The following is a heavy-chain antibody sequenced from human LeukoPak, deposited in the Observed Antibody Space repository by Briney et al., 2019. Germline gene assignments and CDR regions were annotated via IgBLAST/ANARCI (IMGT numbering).Heavy chain of an antibody. CDR1: GGSISSYY. D-gene: IGHD5-12*01. V-gene: IGHV4-4*07. Sequence: SETLSLTCTVSGGSISSYYWSWIRQPAGKGLEWIGRIYTSGSTNYNPSLKSRVTMSVDTSKNQFPLKLSSVTAADTAVYYCARVPPLLRLRPRPLDYWGQGTLVTVSS. CDR2: IYTSGST. CDR3: ARVPPLLRLRPRPLDY. J-gene: IGHJ4*02.